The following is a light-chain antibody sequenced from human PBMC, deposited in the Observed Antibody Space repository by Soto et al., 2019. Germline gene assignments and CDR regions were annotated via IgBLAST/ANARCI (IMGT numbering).Light chain of an antibody. Sequence: QSVLTQPASVSGSPGQSITISCTGTSSDVGSYNLVSWYQQHPGKAPKLMIYEGSKRPSGVSNRFSGSKSGNTASLTISGLQAEDDADYYCCSYAGTYVFGTGTRSPS. CDR1: SSDVGSYNL. V-gene: IGLV2-23*01. CDR3: CSYAGTYV. CDR2: EGS. J-gene: IGLJ1*01.